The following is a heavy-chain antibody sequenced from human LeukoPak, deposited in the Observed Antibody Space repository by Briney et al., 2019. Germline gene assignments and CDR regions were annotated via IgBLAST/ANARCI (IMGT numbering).Heavy chain of an antibody. CDR1: GGSISSYY. D-gene: IGHD4-17*01. CDR2: IYYSGST. Sequence: PSETLSLTCTVSGGSISSYYWSWIRQPPGKGLEWSGYIYYSGSTNYNPSLKSRVTISVDTSKNQFSLKLSSVTAADTAVYYCARFKGNYGDYPDAFDIWGQGTMVTVSS. V-gene: IGHV4-59*01. CDR3: ARFKGNYGDYPDAFDI. J-gene: IGHJ3*02.